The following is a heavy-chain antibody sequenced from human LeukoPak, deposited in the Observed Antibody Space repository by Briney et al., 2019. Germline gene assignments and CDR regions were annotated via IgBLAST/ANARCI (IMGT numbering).Heavy chain of an antibody. CDR2: INSDGSST. Sequence: GGSLRLSCAASGFSFSSYWMHWGRQAPGKGLVWVSRINSDGSSTIYADSVKGRFTISRDNAKNALYLQMNSLRAEDTAVYYCVRGKTYSFDYWGQGTLITVSS. V-gene: IGHV3-74*01. J-gene: IGHJ4*02. CDR1: GFSFSSYW. CDR3: VRGKTYSFDY.